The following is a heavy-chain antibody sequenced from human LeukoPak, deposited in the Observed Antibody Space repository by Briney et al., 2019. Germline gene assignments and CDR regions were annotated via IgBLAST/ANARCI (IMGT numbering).Heavy chain of an antibody. Sequence: ASVKVSCKASGYTFTSYYINWVRQATGQGLEWMGWMNPNSGNTGYAQKFQGRVTMTRNTSISTAYMELSSLRSEDTAVYYCARVYHYYGSGSYEDWGQGTLVTVSS. V-gene: IGHV1-8*01. J-gene: IGHJ4*02. CDR1: GYTFTSYY. D-gene: IGHD3-10*01. CDR3: ARVYHYYGSGSYED. CDR2: MNPNSGNT.